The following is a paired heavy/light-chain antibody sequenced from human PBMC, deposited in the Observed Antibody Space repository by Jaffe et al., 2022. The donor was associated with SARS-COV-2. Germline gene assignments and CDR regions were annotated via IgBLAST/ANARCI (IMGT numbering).Light chain of an antibody. Sequence: DIQMTQSPSSVSASVGDRVTITCRASQGIGSWLAWYQQRPGKAPKLLIYGASRLQSGVPSRFSGSGSGTDFTLTISSLQPEDFATYYCQQANTFPPTFAQGTKVEI. J-gene: IGKJ1*01. CDR3: QQANTFPPT. CDR2: GAS. CDR1: QGIGSW. V-gene: IGKV1-12*01.
Heavy chain of an antibody. CDR2: IYWDEDK. CDR3: AHTDYGLGNQFDF. J-gene: IGHJ4*02. V-gene: IGHV2-5*02. D-gene: IGHD3-10*01. Sequence: QITLKESGPTLVKPTQTLTLTCTFSGFSLTTSGVGGVGVGWIRQPPGEALEWLAVIYWDEDKRYSPSLESRLSITMDTSKNQVVLTMANMDPADTATYYCAHTDYGLGNQFDFWGQGSLVTVSS. CDR1: GFSLTTSGVGGVG.